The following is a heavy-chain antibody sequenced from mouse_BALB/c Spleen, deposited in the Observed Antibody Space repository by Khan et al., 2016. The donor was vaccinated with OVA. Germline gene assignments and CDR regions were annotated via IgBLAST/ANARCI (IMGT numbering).Heavy chain of an antibody. V-gene: IGHV5-6*01. Sequence: VQLKQSGGDLVEPGGSLKLSCAASGFTFSTYGMSWVRQTPDKRLEWVATISTGGHYTYYPDSLRGRFTISRDNAKNTLYLQMTSLKSEDTAMFYCARLAYYYDSEGFAYWGQGTLVTVSA. CDR1: GFTFSTYG. CDR3: ARLAYYYDSEGFAY. D-gene: IGHD1-1*01. J-gene: IGHJ3*01. CDR2: ISTGGHYT.